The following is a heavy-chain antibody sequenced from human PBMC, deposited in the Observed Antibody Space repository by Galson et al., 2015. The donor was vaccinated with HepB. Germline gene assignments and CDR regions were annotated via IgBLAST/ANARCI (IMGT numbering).Heavy chain of an antibody. D-gene: IGHD3-3*01. J-gene: IGHJ5*02. CDR2: LYYSGNT. CDR3: ARQAPELITGFGVLIMRWFDP. CDR1: GGSIRNSSFY. Sequence: SETLSLTCFVSGGSIRNSSFYWGWIRQPPGKGLEWIGSLYYSGNTYYNPSLKSRVTISVDTSKNQLSLKLNSVTAADTAVYYCARQAPELITGFGVLIMRWFDPWGQGTLVTVSS. V-gene: IGHV4-39*01.